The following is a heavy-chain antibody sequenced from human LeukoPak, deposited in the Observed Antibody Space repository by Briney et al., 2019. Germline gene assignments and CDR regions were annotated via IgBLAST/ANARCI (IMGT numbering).Heavy chain of an antibody. J-gene: IGHJ4*02. CDR2: ISSGGGYT. V-gene: IGHV3-11*06. D-gene: IGHD2-21*02. Sequence: GGSLRLSCAASGFTFSDYYMSWIRQAPGKGLEWVSRISSGGGYTGYADSLKGRFTISRDNSKNTLYLQMSSLRAEDTAVYYCVKDRNVVVTAILDYWGQGTLVTVSS. CDR1: GFTFSDYY. CDR3: VKDRNVVVTAILDY.